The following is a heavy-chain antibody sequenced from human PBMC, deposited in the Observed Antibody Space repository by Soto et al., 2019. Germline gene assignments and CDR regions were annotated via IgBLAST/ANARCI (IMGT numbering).Heavy chain of an antibody. Sequence: PGGSLRLSCAASGFTFSSYSMNWVRQAPGKGLEWVSYISNTGNTIHYADSVKGRFTISRDNAKNSLYLQMNSLRDEDTAVYYCARPASVVTTPYYFGMDVWGQGTTVTVSS. CDR1: GFTFSSYS. V-gene: IGHV3-48*02. J-gene: IGHJ6*02. D-gene: IGHD2-21*02. CDR2: ISNTGNTI. CDR3: ARPASVVTTPYYFGMDV.